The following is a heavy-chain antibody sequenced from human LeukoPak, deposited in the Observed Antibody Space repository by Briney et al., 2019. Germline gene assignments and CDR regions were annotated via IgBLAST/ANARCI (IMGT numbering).Heavy chain of an antibody. CDR3: ARLNYYGSGKVLSSWFDP. CDR1: SGSISSTTW. V-gene: IGHV4-4*02. D-gene: IGHD3-10*01. CDR2: IYHSGST. Sequence: ASETLSLTCAVSSGSISSTTWWSWVRQPPGKGLEWIGYIYHSGSTYYNPSLKSRVTISVDRSKNQFSLKLSSVTAADTAVYYCARLNYYGSGKVLSSWFDPWGQGTLVTVSS. J-gene: IGHJ5*02.